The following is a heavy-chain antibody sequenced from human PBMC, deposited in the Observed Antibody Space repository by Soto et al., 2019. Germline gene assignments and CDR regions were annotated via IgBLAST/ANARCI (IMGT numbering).Heavy chain of an antibody. CDR3: VLNLGTSRTPGFDP. CDR2: IYPDDSDT. D-gene: IGHD2-2*01. CDR1: GERVCTYW. V-gene: IGHV5-51*01. Sequence: VASVQSSGKGLGERVCTYWTGWVRQKHRKGLEWMGIIYPDDSDTRYSPCFHDQITISVDKSISTAFLQWSSLKASDTAMYYCVLNLGTSRTPGFDPWGQATQVTVSS. J-gene: IGHJ5*02.